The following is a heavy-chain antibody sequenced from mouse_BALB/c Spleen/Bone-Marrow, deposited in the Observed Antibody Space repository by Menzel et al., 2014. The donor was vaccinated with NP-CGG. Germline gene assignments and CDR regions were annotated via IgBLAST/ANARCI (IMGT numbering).Heavy chain of an antibody. D-gene: IGHD2-14*01. CDR1: GYTFTSYW. CDR3: ALYYRYDYFDY. J-gene: IGHJ2*01. V-gene: IGHV1-7*01. CDR2: INPSTTYS. Sequence: QVQLQQSGAELAKPGASVKMSCKASGYTFTSYWMHWVKQRPGQGLEWIGYINPSTTYSAYNQKFKDKATLTAYKSSSTAYMQLSSLTSEDSSVYYCALYYRYDYFDYWGQGTTLTVSS.